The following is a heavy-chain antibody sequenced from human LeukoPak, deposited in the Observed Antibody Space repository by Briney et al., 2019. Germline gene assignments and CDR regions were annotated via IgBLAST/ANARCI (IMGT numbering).Heavy chain of an antibody. V-gene: IGHV3-23*01. CDR2: TLGSGTST. Sequence: GGSLRLSCAASGFTFSSYAMSWVRQAPGKGLEWVSVTLGSGTSTYYVNSVKGRFTISRDNSKDTLYLQMNSLRAEDTAVYYCAKNRVGATSPIDYWGQGTLVTVSS. CDR1: GFTFSSYA. J-gene: IGHJ4*02. D-gene: IGHD1-26*01. CDR3: AKNRVGATSPIDY.